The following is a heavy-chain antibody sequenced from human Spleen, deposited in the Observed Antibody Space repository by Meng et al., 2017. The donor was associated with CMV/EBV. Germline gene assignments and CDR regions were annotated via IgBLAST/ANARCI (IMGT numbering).Heavy chain of an antibody. D-gene: IGHD1-26*01. CDR3: ARVGATGDPFDI. V-gene: IGHV3-7*01. J-gene: IGHJ3*02. CDR2: IQQDGSEE. CDR1: GFTFSGYR. Sequence: GESMKISSAASGFTFSGYRMNWVRQSPGKGLERVTNIQQDGSEEYYVNSVKSRFTISSNNAKNSLYLQMYSLRAEDTAVYYCARVGATGDPFDIWGQGTMVTVSS.